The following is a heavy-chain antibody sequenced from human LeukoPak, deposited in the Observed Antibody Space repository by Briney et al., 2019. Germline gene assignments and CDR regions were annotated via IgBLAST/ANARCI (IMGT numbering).Heavy chain of an antibody. D-gene: IGHD5-18*01. CDR3: ARGVTAMVTYYYYMDV. CDR2: MNPNSGNT. Sequence: ASVKVSCKASGYTFTSYDINWVRQATGQGLEWMGWMNPNSGNTGYAQKFQGRVTTTRNTSISTAYMELSSLRSEDTAVYYCARGVTAMVTYYYYMDVWGKGTTVTISS. V-gene: IGHV1-8*01. CDR1: GYTFTSYD. J-gene: IGHJ6*03.